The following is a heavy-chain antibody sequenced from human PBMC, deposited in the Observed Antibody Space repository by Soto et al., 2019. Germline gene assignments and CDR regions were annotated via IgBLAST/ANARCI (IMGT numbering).Heavy chain of an antibody. CDR2: IYTSGST. Sequence: QVQLQESGPGLVKPSETLSLTCTVSGGSISSYYWSWIRQPAGKGLEWIGRIYTSGSTNYNPSLKSRVTMSVDTSKNQFSLKLSSVTAADTAVYYCARDPKAYLSSWYNWFDPWGQGTLVTVSS. D-gene: IGHD6-13*01. J-gene: IGHJ5*02. V-gene: IGHV4-4*07. CDR1: GGSISSYY. CDR3: ARDPKAYLSSWYNWFDP.